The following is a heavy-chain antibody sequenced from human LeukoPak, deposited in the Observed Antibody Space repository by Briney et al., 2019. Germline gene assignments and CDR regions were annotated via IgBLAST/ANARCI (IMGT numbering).Heavy chain of an antibody. CDR1: GFTFSSYE. J-gene: IGHJ4*02. Sequence: QPGGSLRLSCAASGFTFSSYEMNWVRQAPGKGLEWISYISSSGNTKHYADSEKGRFTISKDSAKNSLYLQMYSLRAEDTAVYYCGRVLTNYLSLWGQGTLVTVSS. D-gene: IGHD4/OR15-4a*01. CDR3: GRVLTNYLSL. V-gene: IGHV3-48*03. CDR2: ISSSGNTK.